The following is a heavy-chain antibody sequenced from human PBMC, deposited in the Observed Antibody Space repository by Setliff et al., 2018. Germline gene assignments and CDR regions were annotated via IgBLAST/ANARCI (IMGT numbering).Heavy chain of an antibody. CDR3: ARDPLTTNRRRAFDI. V-gene: IGHV4-31*03. Sequence: ILSLTCTVSGGSISSGGYYWSWIRQHPGKGLEWIGYIYYSGSTYYNPSLKSRVTISVDTSKNQFSLKLSSVTAADTAVYYCARDPLTTNRRRAFDIWGQGTMVTVSS. CDR2: IYYSGST. D-gene: IGHD4-17*01. J-gene: IGHJ3*02. CDR1: GGSISSGGYY.